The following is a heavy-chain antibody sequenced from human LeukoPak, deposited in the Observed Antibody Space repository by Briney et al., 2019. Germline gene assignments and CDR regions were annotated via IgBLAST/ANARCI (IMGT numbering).Heavy chain of an antibody. Sequence: GGSLRLSCAASGFTFDDYAMHWVRQAPGKGLVWVSRIHSDGNSTTYADSVKGRFTISRDNAKSTLYLQMNSLRAEDTAVYYCAREATPGVPRGLLLWGQGTLVTVSS. J-gene: IGHJ4*02. D-gene: IGHD3-22*01. V-gene: IGHV3-74*01. CDR3: AREATPGVPRGLLL. CDR1: GFTFDDYA. CDR2: IHSDGNST.